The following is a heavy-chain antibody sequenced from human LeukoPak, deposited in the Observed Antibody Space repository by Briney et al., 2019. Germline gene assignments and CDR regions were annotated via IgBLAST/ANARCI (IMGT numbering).Heavy chain of an antibody. D-gene: IGHD3/OR15-3a*01. Sequence: SETLSLTCTVSGASISSSTYYWGWIRQPPGKGLEWIGSISNSGNTYYNSSLKSRVTISVDTSKNQFSLNLSSVTAADTAVYYCARQEIGLRSFDPWGQGTLVTVSS. V-gene: IGHV4-39*01. J-gene: IGHJ5*02. CDR3: ARQEIGLRSFDP. CDR2: ISNSGNT. CDR1: GASISSSTYY.